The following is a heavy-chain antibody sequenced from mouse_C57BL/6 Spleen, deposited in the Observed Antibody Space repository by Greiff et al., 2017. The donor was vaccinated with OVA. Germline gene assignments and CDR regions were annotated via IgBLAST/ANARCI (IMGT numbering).Heavy chain of an antibody. D-gene: IGHD2-4*01. Sequence: ESGPGMVKPSQSLSLTCTVTGYSITSGYDWHWIRHFPGNKLEWMGYISYSGSTNYNPSLKSRISITHDTSKNHFFLKLNSVTTEDTATYYCARGPYDYEYFDVWGTGTTVTVSS. V-gene: IGHV3-1*01. J-gene: IGHJ1*03. CDR1: GYSITSGYD. CDR2: ISYSGST. CDR3: ARGPYDYEYFDV.